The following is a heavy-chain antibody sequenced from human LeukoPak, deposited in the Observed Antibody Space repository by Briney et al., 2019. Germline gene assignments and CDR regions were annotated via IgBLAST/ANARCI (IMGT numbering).Heavy chain of an antibody. CDR3: ARGAHYHDSSEGYDY. J-gene: IGHJ4*02. D-gene: IGHD3-22*01. CDR1: GYTFTCYY. CDR2: INPNSGGT. V-gene: IGHV1-2*02. Sequence: ASVKVSCKASGYTFTCYYMHWVRQAPGQGLEWMGWINPNSGGTNYAQKFQGRVTMTRDTSISTAYMELSRLRSDDTALYYCARGAHYHDSSEGYDYWGQGTLVTVSS.